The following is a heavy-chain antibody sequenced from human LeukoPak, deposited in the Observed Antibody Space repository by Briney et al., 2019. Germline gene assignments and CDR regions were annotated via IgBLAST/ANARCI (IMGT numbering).Heavy chain of an antibody. Sequence: PGGSLRLSCAASGFTFSSYAMSWVRQAPGKGLEWVSAISGSGGSTYYADSVKGRFTISRDNSKNTLYLQMNSLRAEDTAVYYCARDTISCSGGTCYENWFDPWGQGTLVTVSS. CDR2: ISGSGGST. V-gene: IGHV3-23*01. CDR1: GFTFSSYA. J-gene: IGHJ5*02. CDR3: ARDTISCSGGTCYENWFDP. D-gene: IGHD2-15*01.